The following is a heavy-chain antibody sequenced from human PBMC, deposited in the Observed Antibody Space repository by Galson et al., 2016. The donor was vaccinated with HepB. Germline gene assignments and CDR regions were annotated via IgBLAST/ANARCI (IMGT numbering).Heavy chain of an antibody. D-gene: IGHD5-24*01. J-gene: IGHJ4*02. V-gene: IGHV1-18*04. Sequence: SVKVSCKASGYPFTTNGITWVRQAPGQGLEWMGWISAHNGDTNSPQKFQGRVTLTTGTSTRTAYMELRNLKSDDTAVYYCARDRDQSLDYWGQGTLVTVSS. CDR1: GYPFTTNG. CDR2: ISAHNGDT. CDR3: ARDRDQSLDY.